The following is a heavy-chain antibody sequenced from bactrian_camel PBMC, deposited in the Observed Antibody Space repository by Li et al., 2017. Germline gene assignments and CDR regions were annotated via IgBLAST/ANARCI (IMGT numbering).Heavy chain of an antibody. Sequence: VQLLESGGGSVQAGGSVTLSCVASGFTASGAYVAWIRQAPGKGREGVASTYLNGGRTYYADSVKGRFTISEDTASDTVFLQMNNLELEDTATYYCAADFGPYCSGSYLARRANFEGQGTQVTVS. J-gene: IGHJ4*01. CDR1: GFTASGAY. V-gene: IGHV3S40*01. CDR2: TYLNGGRT. D-gene: IGHD2*01.